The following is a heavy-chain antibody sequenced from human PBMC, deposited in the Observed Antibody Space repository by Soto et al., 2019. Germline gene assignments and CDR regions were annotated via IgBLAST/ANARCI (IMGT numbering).Heavy chain of an antibody. CDR3: ARGPSTIFGVVIENHYYYYYMDV. D-gene: IGHD3-3*01. CDR2: IKQDGSEK. Sequence: GGSLRLSCAASRFTFSSYWMSWVRQAPGKGLEWVANIKQDGSEKYYVDSVKGRFTISRDNAKNSLYLQMNSLRAEDTAVYYCARGPSTIFGVVIENHYYYYYMDVWGKGTTVTVSS. V-gene: IGHV3-7*01. J-gene: IGHJ6*03. CDR1: RFTFSSYW.